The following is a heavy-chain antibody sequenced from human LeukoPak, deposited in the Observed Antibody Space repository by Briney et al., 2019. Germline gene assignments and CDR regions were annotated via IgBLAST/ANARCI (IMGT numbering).Heavy chain of an antibody. CDR2: ISSSGSTI. V-gene: IGHV3-11*04. J-gene: IGHJ4*02. Sequence: GGSLRLSCAASGFTFSDYYMSWIRQAPGKGLEWVSYISSSGSTIYYADSVKGRFTISRDNAKNSLYLQMNSLRAEDTAVYYCARAIPLYYYDSSGDYWGQGTLVTVSS. CDR1: GFTFSDYY. D-gene: IGHD3-22*01. CDR3: ARAIPLYYYDSSGDY.